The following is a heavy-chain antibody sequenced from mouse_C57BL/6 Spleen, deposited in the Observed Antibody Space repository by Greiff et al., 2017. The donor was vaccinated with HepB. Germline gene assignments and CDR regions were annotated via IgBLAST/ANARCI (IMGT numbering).Heavy chain of an antibody. Sequence: QVQLQQSGPELVKPGASVKISCKASGYAFSSSWMNWVKQRPGKGLEWIGRIYPGDGDTNYNGKFKGKATLTADKSSSKAYMQLSSLTSEDSAVYFCARGGTSGYFDYWGQGTTLTVSS. CDR2: IYPGDGDT. CDR3: ARGGTSGYFDY. D-gene: IGHD3-1*01. V-gene: IGHV1-82*01. J-gene: IGHJ2*01. CDR1: GYAFSSSW.